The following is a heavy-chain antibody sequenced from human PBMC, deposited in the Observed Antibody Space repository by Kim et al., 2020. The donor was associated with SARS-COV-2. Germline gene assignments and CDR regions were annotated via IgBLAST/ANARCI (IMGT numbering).Heavy chain of an antibody. CDR1: GGSISSSSYY. CDR2: IYYSGST. V-gene: IGHV4-39*01. CDR3: ARHLAAVAGTMSDAFDI. Sequence: SETLSLTCTVSGGSISSSSYYWGWIRQPPGKGLEWIGSIYYSGSTYYNPSLKSRVTISVDTSKNQFSLKLSSVTAADTAVYYCARHLAAVAGTMSDAFDIWGQGTMVTVSS. D-gene: IGHD6-19*01. J-gene: IGHJ3*02.